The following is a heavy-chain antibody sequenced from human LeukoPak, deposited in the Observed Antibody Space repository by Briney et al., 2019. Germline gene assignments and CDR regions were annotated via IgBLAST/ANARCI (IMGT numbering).Heavy chain of an antibody. CDR2: FDPEDGET. J-gene: IGHJ4*02. CDR3: ATGVAGRFDY. D-gene: IGHD6-19*01. Sequence: WASVKVSCKVSGYTFTELSMHWVRQAPGKGLEWMGGFDPEDGETIYAQKFQGRVTMTEDTSTDTAYMELSSLRSEDTAVYYCATGVAGRFDYWGQGTLVTVSS. CDR1: GYTFTELS. V-gene: IGHV1-24*01.